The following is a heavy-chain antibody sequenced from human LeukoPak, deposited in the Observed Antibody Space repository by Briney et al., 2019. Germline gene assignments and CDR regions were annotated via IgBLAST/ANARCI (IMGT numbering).Heavy chain of an antibody. J-gene: IGHJ4*02. CDR3: AKEFDSSGVYFDY. V-gene: IGHV3-30-3*01. CDR1: GFTFSSYA. D-gene: IGHD3-22*01. Sequence: PGESLRLSCAASGFTFSSYAMHWVRQAPGKGLEWVAVISYDGSNKYYADSVKGRFTISRDNSKNTLYLQMNSLRAEDTAVYYCAKEFDSSGVYFDYWGQGTLVTVSS. CDR2: ISYDGSNK.